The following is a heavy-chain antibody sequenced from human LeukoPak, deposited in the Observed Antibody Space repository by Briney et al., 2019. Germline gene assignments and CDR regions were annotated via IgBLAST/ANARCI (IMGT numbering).Heavy chain of an antibody. Sequence: PGSSLRLSCAASGFTFSSHWMHWVRQAPGKGLAWVSRIDRDGSSTTYADSVKGRFTISRHNAKNTLYLQMNSLRAEDTAVYYCARGETGSYGGSYQTVGYWGQGTLVTVSS. CDR2: IDRDGSST. CDR1: GFTFSSHW. J-gene: IGHJ4*02. V-gene: IGHV3-74*01. CDR3: ARGETGSYGGSYQTVGY. D-gene: IGHD1-26*01.